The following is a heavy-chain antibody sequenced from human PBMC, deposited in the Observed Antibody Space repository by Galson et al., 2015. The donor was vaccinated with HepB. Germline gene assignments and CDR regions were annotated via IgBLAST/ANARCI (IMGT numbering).Heavy chain of an antibody. CDR2: IRWDGGST. V-gene: IGHV3-43*01. Sequence: SLRLSCAASGFSFDDYTMHWVRQAPGKGLEWVSLIRWDGGSTNYADSVKGRFTISRDNSKNSMFLQMNSLRIEDTALYYCAKGYRSGVLGSGGAGGWGQGTTVIVSS. CDR1: GFSFDDYT. D-gene: IGHD2-15*01. J-gene: IGHJ6*02. CDR3: AKGYRSGVLGSGGAGG.